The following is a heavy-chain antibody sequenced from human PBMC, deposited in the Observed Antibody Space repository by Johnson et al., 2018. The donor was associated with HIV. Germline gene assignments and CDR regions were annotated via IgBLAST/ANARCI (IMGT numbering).Heavy chain of an antibody. Sequence: VQLVESGGGLVQPGGSLRLSCAASGFTVSNYYMTWVRQSPGKGLEWVSVIYSGGSTYYADSVKGRFTISRDTSKNTLYLQMNSLRADDTAVYYCAIGRGEFPRHAFDIWGQGTMVTVSS. CDR1: GFTVSNYY. V-gene: IGHV3-66*01. CDR3: AIGRGEFPRHAFDI. CDR2: IYSGGST. J-gene: IGHJ3*02. D-gene: IGHD3-10*01.